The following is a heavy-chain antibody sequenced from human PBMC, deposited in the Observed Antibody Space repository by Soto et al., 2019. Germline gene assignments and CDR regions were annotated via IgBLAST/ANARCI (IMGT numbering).Heavy chain of an antibody. CDR1: GGSISSYY. Sequence: SETLSLTCTVSGGSISSYYWSWIRQPPGKGLEWIGYIYYSGITNYNPSLKSRVTISVDTSKNQFSLKVTSVTAADTAVYYYARGVIHWGQETLVTVSS. D-gene: IGHD2-21*01. V-gene: IGHV4-59*01. CDR3: ARGVIH. CDR2: IYYSGIT. J-gene: IGHJ4*02.